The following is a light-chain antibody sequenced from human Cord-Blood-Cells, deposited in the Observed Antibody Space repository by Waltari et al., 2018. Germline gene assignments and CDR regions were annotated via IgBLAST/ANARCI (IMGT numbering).Light chain of an antibody. V-gene: IGLV2-23*01. CDR3: CSYAGSSTVV. CDR1: SSDVGSYNL. J-gene: IGLJ2*01. CDR2: EGS. Sequence: QSALNQPASVSGSPGQSITISCTGTSSDVGSYNLVSWYQQHPGKAPKLIIYEGSKRPSGVSNRFSGSKSGNTASLTISGLQAEDEADYYCCSYAGSSTVVFGGGTKLTVL.